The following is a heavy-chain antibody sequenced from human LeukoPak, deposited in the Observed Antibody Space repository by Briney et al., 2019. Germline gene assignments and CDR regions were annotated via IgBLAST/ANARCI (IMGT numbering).Heavy chain of an antibody. J-gene: IGHJ4*02. D-gene: IGHD2-21*02. V-gene: IGHV3-9*01. CDR3: ARGNTYCGGDCYMTFDS. CDR1: GFTFDDYA. Sequence: PGGSLRLSCAASGFTFDDYAMHWVRQAPGKGLEWVSGISWNSGSIGYADSVKGRFTISRDNAVNSLSLQMTSLRGEDTASYFCARGNTYCGGDCYMTFDSWGRGTLVTVSS. CDR2: ISWNSGSI.